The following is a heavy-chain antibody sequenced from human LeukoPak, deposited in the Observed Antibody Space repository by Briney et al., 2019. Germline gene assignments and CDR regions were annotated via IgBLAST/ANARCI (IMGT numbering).Heavy chain of an antibody. CDR3: ARDSAGNDY. J-gene: IGHJ4*02. Sequence: GGTLRLLCAVWGHTFSTHWMRGVRQASAKGLEWVANIKQDGSEKYYVDSVKGRFTISRDNAKNSLYLQINSLRAEDTAMYYCARDSAGNDYWGQGTLVTVSS. CDR1: GHTFSTHW. CDR2: IKQDGSEK. D-gene: IGHD6-13*01. V-gene: IGHV3-7*01.